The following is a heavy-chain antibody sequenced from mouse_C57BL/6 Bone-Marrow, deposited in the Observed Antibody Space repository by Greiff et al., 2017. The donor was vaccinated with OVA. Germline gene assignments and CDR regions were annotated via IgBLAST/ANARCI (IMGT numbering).Heavy chain of an antibody. Sequence: EVKLMESGGGLVKPGGSLKLSCAASGFTFSDYGMHWVRQAPEKGLEWVAYISSGSSTIYYADTVKGRFTISRDNAKNTLFLQMTSLRSEDTAMYYCARTNYWYFDGWGTGTTVTGSS. V-gene: IGHV5-17*01. CDR1: GFTFSDYG. CDR2: ISSGSSTI. J-gene: IGHJ1*03. CDR3: ARTNYWYFDG.